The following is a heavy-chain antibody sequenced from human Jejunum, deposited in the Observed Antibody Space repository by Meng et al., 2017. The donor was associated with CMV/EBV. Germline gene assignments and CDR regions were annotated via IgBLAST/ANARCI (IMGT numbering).Heavy chain of an antibody. CDR1: SDYT. J-gene: IGHJ5*02. CDR3: TRHSIVVVPAAGFDP. CDR2: SRSKTCSSAT. D-gene: IGHD2-2*01. V-gene: IGHV3-73*01. Sequence: SDYTIHWVRQAPGKGLEWVGRSRSKTCSSATAYAASVKGRFIISRDDSKNTAYLQMNSLKPEDTAVYYCTRHSIVVVPAAGFDPWGQGTLVTVSS.